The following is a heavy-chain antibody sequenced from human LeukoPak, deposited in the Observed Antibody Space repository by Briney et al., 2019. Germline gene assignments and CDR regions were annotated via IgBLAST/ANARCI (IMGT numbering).Heavy chain of an antibody. CDR2: IYYSGST. J-gene: IGHJ5*02. CDR1: GGSISSSSYY. V-gene: IGHV4-39*07. D-gene: IGHD4-23*01. Sequence: PSQTLSLTCTVSGGSISSSSYYWGWIRQPPGKGLEWIGSIYYSGSTYYNPSLKSRVTISVDTSKNQFSLKLSSVTAADTAVYYCARGPTVVTRNWFDPWGQGTLVTVSS. CDR3: ARGPTVVTRNWFDP.